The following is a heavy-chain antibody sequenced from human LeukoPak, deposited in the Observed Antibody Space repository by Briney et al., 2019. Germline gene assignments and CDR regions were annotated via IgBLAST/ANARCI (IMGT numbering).Heavy chain of an antibody. CDR1: GGSFSGYY. CDR3: AKAAYYDILTGYSTRGLFFDY. D-gene: IGHD3-9*01. J-gene: IGHJ4*02. Sequence: ETLSLTCAVYGGSFSGYYWSWIRQPPGKGLEWVSTISGYGGSTYYADSVKGRFTISRDNSKNTLFLQMNSLRAEDTAVYYCAKAAYYDILTGYSTRGLFFDYWGQGTLVTVSS. V-gene: IGHV3-23*01. CDR2: ISGYGGST.